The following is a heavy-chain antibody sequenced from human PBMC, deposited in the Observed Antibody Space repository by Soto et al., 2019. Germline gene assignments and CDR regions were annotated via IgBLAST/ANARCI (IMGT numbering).Heavy chain of an antibody. CDR3: ARAVTWGLDV. D-gene: IGHD3-10*01. J-gene: IGHJ6*02. CDR1: GFTFSLYS. Sequence: EVPLVESGGGLVQPGGSLRLSCAASGFTFSLYSMSWVRQAPGKGLEWVSYISRSSTGIHYADSVKGRFTISRDDATSSMHLQMNSLGDGDTAVYYCARAVTWGLDVWGQGTTVSISS. V-gene: IGHV3-48*02. CDR2: ISRSSTGI.